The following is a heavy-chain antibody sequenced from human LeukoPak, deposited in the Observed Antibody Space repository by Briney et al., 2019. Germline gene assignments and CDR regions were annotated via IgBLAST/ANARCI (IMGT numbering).Heavy chain of an antibody. CDR3: ARLLSVDV. CDR2: IKRDGREN. D-gene: IGHD2-15*01. Sequence: PGGSLRLSCAASGFTFDNNWMTWVRQAPGKGLEWVANIKRDGRENNYLDSAKGRFTISRDNAKNSLYLQMNSLRVEDTAVYYCARLLSVDVWGKGTTVIVSS. CDR1: GFTFDNNW. V-gene: IGHV3-7*01. J-gene: IGHJ6*04.